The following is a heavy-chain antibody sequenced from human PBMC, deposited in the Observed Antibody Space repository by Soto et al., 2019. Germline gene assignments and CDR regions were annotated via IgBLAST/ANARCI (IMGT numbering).Heavy chain of an antibody. J-gene: IGHJ6*03. V-gene: IGHV4-59*01. Sequence: SETLSLTCTVSGGSISSYYWSWIRQPPGKGLEWIGYIYYSGSTNYNPSLKSRVTISVDTSKNQFSLKLSSVTAADTAVYYCARAMVRGVIRLHYYYMDVWGKGTTVTVSS. CDR3: ARAMVRGVIRLHYYYMDV. CDR1: GGSISSYY. CDR2: IYYSGST. D-gene: IGHD3-10*01.